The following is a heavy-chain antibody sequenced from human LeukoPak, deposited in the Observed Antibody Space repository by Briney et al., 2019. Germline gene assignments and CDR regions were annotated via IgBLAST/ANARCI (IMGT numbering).Heavy chain of an antibody. Sequence: GGSLRLSCAASGFTFSSYSMNWVRQAPGKGLEWISSISSSSSYIYYADSVKGRFTISRDNAKNSLYLQMNSLRAEDTAVYYCGTGYYDFWFFNYWGQGTLVTVSS. D-gene: IGHD3-3*01. CDR3: GTGYYDFWFFNY. CDR1: GFTFSSYS. J-gene: IGHJ4*02. V-gene: IGHV3-21*01. CDR2: ISSSSSYI.